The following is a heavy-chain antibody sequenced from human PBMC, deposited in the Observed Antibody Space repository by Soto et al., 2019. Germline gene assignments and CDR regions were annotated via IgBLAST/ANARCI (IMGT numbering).Heavy chain of an antibody. CDR1: GGSISSGDYY. V-gene: IGHV4-30-4*01. CDR2: IYYSGST. J-gene: IGHJ4*02. Sequence: SETLSLTCTVSGGSISSGDYYWSWIRQPPGKGLEWIGYIYYSGSTYYNPSLKSRVTISVDTSKNQFSLKLSSVTAADTAVYYCVSGLYYHERRGYYHYRGQGTLVTVFS. CDR3: VSGLYYHERRGYYHY. D-gene: IGHD3-22*01.